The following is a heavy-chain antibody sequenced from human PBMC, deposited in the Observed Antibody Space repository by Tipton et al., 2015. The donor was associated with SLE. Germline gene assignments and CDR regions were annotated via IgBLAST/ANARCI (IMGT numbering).Heavy chain of an antibody. CDR1: GGSISSHY. Sequence: LRLSCTVSGGSISSHYWSWIRQPPGKGLGWIGYIYYSGSTNYNPSLKSRVTISVDTSKNQFSLKLSSVTAADTAVYYCARVVEDIVLEGAFDIWGQGTMVTVSS. CDR2: IYYSGST. V-gene: IGHV4-59*11. J-gene: IGHJ3*02. D-gene: IGHD2-8*01. CDR3: ARVVEDIVLEGAFDI.